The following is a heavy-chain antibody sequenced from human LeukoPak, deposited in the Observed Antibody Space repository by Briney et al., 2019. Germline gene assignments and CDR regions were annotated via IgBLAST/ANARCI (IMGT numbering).Heavy chain of an antibody. CDR2: IYSGGNT. V-gene: IGHV3-53*04. CDR3: ARVSRGQLIDAFDI. D-gene: IGHD6-13*01. J-gene: IGHJ3*02. Sequence: GESLILSCAASGFTVNSNYMTWVRQAPGKGLEWVSVIYSGGNTYYADSVKGRFTISRHNSKNTLYLQMNSLRTEDTAVYYCARVSRGQLIDAFDIWGQGTMVTVSS. CDR1: GFTVNSNY.